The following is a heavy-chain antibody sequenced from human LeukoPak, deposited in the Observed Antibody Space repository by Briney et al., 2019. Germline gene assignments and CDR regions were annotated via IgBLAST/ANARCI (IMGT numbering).Heavy chain of an antibody. V-gene: IGHV4-59*01. CDR3: ERYYPLGYCSSTSCYKEYYYYMDV. D-gene: IGHD2-2*01. CDR2: IYYSGST. Sequence: SETLSLTCTVSGGSFSSYYWSWVRQPPGKGLEWIGYIYYSGSTNYNPSLKSRVTISVDTSKNTFSLKLSSLTAADTAVYYCERYYPLGYCSSTSCYKEYYYYMDVWGNGTTVTASS. J-gene: IGHJ6*03. CDR1: GGSFSSYY.